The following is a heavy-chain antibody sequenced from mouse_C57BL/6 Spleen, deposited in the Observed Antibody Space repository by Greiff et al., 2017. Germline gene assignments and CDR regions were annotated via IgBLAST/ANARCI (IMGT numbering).Heavy chain of an antibody. CDR1: GYTFTSYW. V-gene: IGHV1-69*01. CDR3: ASANWEGFAY. J-gene: IGHJ3*01. D-gene: IGHD4-1*01. CDR2: IDPSDSYT. Sequence: VQLQQPGAELVMPGASVKLSCKASGYTFTSYWMHWVKQRPGQGLEWIGEIDPSDSYTNYNQKFKGKSTLTVDKSSSTAYMQLSSLPSEDSAVYYCASANWEGFAYWGQGTLVTVSA.